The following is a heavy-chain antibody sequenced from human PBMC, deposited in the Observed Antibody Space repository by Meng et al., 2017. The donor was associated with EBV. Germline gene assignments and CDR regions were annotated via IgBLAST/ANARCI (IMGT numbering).Heavy chain of an antibody. CDR1: EGTFSSYA. CDR3: ARAEIAAAGRLDY. CDR2: IIPIFGTA. J-gene: IGHJ4*02. D-gene: IGHD6-13*01. V-gene: IGHV1-69*06. Sequence: QVRMVQPGDEVKKPGSSVKVSCKASEGTFSSYAISWVRQAPGQGLEWMGGIIPIFGTANYAQKFQGRVTITADKSTSTAYMELSSLRSEDTAVYYCARAEIAAAGRLDYWGQGTLVTVSS.